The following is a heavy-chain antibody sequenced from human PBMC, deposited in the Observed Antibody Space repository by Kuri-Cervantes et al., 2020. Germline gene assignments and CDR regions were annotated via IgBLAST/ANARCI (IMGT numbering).Heavy chain of an antibody. V-gene: IGHV3-30-3*01. CDR2: ISYDGSNK. J-gene: IGHJ3*02. CDR1: GFTFSSYA. D-gene: IGHD1-26*01. CDR3: ARGHLVGAPIVVDAFDI. Sequence: GESLKISCTASGFTFSSYAMHWVRQAPGKGLEWVAVISYDGSNKYYADSVKGRFTISRDNSKNTLYLQMNSLRAEDTAVYYCARGHLVGAPIVVDAFDIWGQGTMVTVSS.